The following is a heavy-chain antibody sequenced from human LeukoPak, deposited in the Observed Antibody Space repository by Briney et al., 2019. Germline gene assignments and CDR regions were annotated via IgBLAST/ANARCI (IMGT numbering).Heavy chain of an antibody. D-gene: IGHD6-19*01. Sequence: SETLSLTCAVSGDSMSSIDWWSWVRQPPGKGLEWIGEIHHTGSTNYNPSLKSRVTISVDKSKNQFSLKLSSVTAADTAVYYCARDLGAVAGRDDYWGQGTLVTVSS. V-gene: IGHV4-4*02. CDR3: ARDLGAVAGRDDY. J-gene: IGHJ4*02. CDR2: IHHTGST. CDR1: GDSMSSIDW.